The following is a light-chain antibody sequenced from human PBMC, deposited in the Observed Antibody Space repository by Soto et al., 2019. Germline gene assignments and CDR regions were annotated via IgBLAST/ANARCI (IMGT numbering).Light chain of an antibody. CDR3: QQYGSSPRT. J-gene: IGKJ1*01. V-gene: IGKV3-20*01. CDR2: GAS. CDR1: QGIGDT. Sequence: EVVMRQSPATLSVSPEEGATLSCRASQGIGDTLAWYQHKPGQAPRLLIYGASKRATGIPDRFSGSGSGTDFTLTISRLEPEDFAVYCCQQYGSSPRTFGQGTK.